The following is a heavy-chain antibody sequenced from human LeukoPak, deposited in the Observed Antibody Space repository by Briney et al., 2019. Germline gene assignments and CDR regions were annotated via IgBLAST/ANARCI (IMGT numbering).Heavy chain of an antibody. CDR3: AREKIGTGTVLGKDYYYMDV. J-gene: IGHJ6*03. Sequence: SQTLSLTCTVSGGSISSGSYYWSWIRQPAGNGLEWIGRIYTSGSTNYNPSLKSRVTISVDTSKNQFSLKLSSVTAADTAMYYCAREKIGTGTVLGKDYYYMDVWGKGTTVTVSS. CDR1: GGSISSGSYY. D-gene: IGHD3-16*01. V-gene: IGHV4-61*02. CDR2: IYTSGST.